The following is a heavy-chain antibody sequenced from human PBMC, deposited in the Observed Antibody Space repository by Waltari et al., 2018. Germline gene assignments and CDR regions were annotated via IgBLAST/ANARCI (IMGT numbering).Heavy chain of an antibody. J-gene: IGHJ1*01. CDR2: INPNSGGT. CDR3: ARQEGGDNYDILTGKPGDFQH. Sequence: QVQLVQSGAEVKKPGASVKVSCKASGYTFTGYYMHWVRQAPGQGLEGMGWINPNSGGTNYAQKFQGRVTMTRDTSISTAYMELSRLRSDDTAVYYCARQEGGDNYDILTGKPGDFQHWGQGTLVTVSS. CDR1: GYTFTGYY. V-gene: IGHV1-2*02. D-gene: IGHD3-9*01.